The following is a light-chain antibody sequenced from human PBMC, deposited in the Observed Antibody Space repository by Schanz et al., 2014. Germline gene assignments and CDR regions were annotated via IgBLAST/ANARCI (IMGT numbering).Light chain of an antibody. Sequence: EIVLTQSPGTLSLSPGERATLSCRASQSVSSSYLAWYQQKPGQAPRLLIYGTSIRATGIPDRFSGSGSGTDFTLTISRLEPEDFAVYYCQQYGSSPSRTFGQGTKLEIK. CDR2: GTS. V-gene: IGKV3-20*01. CDR1: QSVSSSY. J-gene: IGKJ2*01. CDR3: QQYGSSPSRT.